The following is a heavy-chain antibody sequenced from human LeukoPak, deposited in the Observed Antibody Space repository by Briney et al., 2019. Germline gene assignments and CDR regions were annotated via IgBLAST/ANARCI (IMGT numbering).Heavy chain of an antibody. Sequence: ASVKVSCKVSGYTLTELSMHWVRQAPGKGLEWMGGFDPEDGETIYAQKFQGRVTMTEGTSTDTAYMELSSLRSEDTAVYYCATGILWGFFDYWGQGTLVTVSS. V-gene: IGHV1-24*01. D-gene: IGHD2/OR15-2a*01. CDR1: GYTLTELS. CDR3: ATGILWGFFDY. J-gene: IGHJ4*02. CDR2: FDPEDGET.